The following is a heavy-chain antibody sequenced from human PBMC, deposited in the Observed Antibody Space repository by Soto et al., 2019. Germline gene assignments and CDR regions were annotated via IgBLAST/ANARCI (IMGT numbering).Heavy chain of an antibody. V-gene: IGHV3-33*01. CDR1: GFPFSRYG. Sequence: GGSLSLSCAASGFPFSRYGMHWARQAPGKGLEWVAVIWYDGSNKYYADSVKGRFTISRDNSKNTLYLQMNSLRAEDTAVYYCARDLTPPPTDVRYFDTVNYYYYHGMDVWGQGTTVTVSS. CDR3: ARDLTPPPTDVRYFDTVNYYYYHGMDV. J-gene: IGHJ6*02. CDR2: IWYDGSNK. D-gene: IGHD3-9*01.